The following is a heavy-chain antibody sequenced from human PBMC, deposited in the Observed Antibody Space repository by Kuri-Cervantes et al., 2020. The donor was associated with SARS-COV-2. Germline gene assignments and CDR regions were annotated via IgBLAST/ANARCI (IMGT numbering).Heavy chain of an antibody. CDR3: AKDRVGVHDF. CDR1: GFTFSSYG. V-gene: IGHV3-30*18. J-gene: IGHJ4*02. Sequence: GESLKISCAASGFTFSSYGMHWVRQAPGKGLEWVAFISYDGKNKKCIASGKGRFTISRDNSQNTLYLQMKSLTSEDTAIYCCAKDRVGVHDFWGQGTLVTVSS. D-gene: IGHD2-21*01. CDR2: ISYDGKNK.